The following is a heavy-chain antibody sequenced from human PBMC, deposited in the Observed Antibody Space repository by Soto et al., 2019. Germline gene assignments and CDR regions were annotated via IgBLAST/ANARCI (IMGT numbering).Heavy chain of an antibody. CDR2: IYYSGST. CDR1: GGSISSYY. V-gene: IGHV4-59*01. CDR3: ARGRSSSWQYYFDY. Sequence: SETLSLTCTVSGGSISSYYWSWIRQPPGKGLEWIGYIYYSGSTNYNPSLKSRVTISVDTSKNQFSLKLSSVTAADTAVYYCARGRSSSWQYYFDYWGQGTLVTVSS. J-gene: IGHJ4*02. D-gene: IGHD6-13*01.